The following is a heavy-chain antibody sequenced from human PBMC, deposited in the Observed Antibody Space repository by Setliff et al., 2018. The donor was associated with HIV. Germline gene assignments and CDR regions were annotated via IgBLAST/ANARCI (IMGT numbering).Heavy chain of an antibody. CDR2: ISAYNCHT. V-gene: IGHV1-18*01. CDR3: AKTSPKDGYSSDF. CDR1: GYSFSSYA. Sequence: GASVKVSCKASGYSFSSYAISWVRQAPGQGLEWMGWISAYNCHTNYAQKFQDRVTMTTDTSTNTAYMELSSLRSDDTAVYYCAKTSPKDGYSSDFWGQGTPVTVSS. J-gene: IGHJ4*02. D-gene: IGHD5-18*01.